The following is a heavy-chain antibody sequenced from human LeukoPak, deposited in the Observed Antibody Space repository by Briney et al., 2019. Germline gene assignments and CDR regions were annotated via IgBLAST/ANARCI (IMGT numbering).Heavy chain of an antibody. CDR2: ISWNSDSI. D-gene: IGHD4-17*01. CDR3: AKDARMSTMTPYLDY. Sequence: QSGGSLRLSCAASGFTFDDYAMHWVRHVPGKGLEWVSGISWNSDSIDYADSVKGRFTISRDNAKNSLYLQMNSLRAEDTAFYYCAKDARMSTMTPYLDYWGQGTLVAVSS. V-gene: IGHV3-9*01. J-gene: IGHJ4*02. CDR1: GFTFDDYA.